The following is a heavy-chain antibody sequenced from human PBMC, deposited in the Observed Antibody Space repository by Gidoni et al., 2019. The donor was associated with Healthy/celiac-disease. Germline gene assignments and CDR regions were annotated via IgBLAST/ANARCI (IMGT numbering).Heavy chain of an antibody. CDR1: GFTFSSYS. CDR3: ARDGTVRTGHYGMDV. CDR2: ISSSSSYI. D-gene: IGHD1-1*01. V-gene: IGHV3-21*01. J-gene: IGHJ6*02. Sequence: EVQLVESGGGLVKPGGSLRLSCAASGFTFSSYSMNWVRQAPGKGLEWVSSISSSSSYIYYADSVKGRFTIPRDNAKNSLYLQMNSLRAEDTAVYYCARDGTVRTGHYGMDVWGQGTTVTVSS.